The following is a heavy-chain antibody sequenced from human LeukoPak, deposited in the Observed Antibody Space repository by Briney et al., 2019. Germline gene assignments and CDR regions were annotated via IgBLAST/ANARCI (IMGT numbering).Heavy chain of an antibody. CDR3: ARGRKGGYYDSSGLPGNWYFDL. CDR1: GGSFSGYY. D-gene: IGHD3-22*01. Sequence: KPSETLSLTCAVDGGSFSGYYWSWIRQHPGKGREWPGEINHSGSNNYNPSLKSRVSISVDTSKNQFSLKLSSVTASDTAVYYCARGRKGGYYDSSGLPGNWYFDLWVRGTLVTVSS. J-gene: IGHJ2*01. V-gene: IGHV4-34*01. CDR2: INHSGSN.